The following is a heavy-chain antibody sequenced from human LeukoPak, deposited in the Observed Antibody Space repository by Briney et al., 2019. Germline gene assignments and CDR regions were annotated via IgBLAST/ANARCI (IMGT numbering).Heavy chain of an antibody. Sequence: PGGSLRLSCAASGLTFSNYGMHWVRQAPGKGLEWVSSIRCSSSYIYYADSVKGRVTISRDNAKNSLYLQMNSLRAEDTAVYYCARAYYYYYMDVWGKGTTVTVSS. V-gene: IGHV3-21*01. J-gene: IGHJ6*03. CDR2: IRCSSSYI. CDR1: GLTFSNYG. CDR3: ARAYYYYYMDV.